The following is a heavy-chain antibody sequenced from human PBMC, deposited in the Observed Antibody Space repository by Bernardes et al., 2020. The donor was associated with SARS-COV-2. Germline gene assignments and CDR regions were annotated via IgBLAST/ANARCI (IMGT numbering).Heavy chain of an antibody. CDR3: ARGFYDSSGYSEPFDY. CDR2: IYYTGPT. V-gene: IGHV4-59*01. Sequence: SEPLSLTCSVSGGSLNSYYWNWIRQPPGKGLEWIGYIYYTGPTYYNPSLKSRVTMSVDTSKEQFSLRLSSVTAADTAVYYCARGFYDSSGYSEPFDYWGRGTLVTVSS. D-gene: IGHD3-22*01. CDR1: GGSLNSYY. J-gene: IGHJ4*02.